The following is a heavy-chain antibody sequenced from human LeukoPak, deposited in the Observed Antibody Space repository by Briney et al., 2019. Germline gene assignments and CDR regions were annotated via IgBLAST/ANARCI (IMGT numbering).Heavy chain of an antibody. CDR1: GGPFSGYY. J-gene: IGHJ4*02. CDR2: INHSGST. CDR3: ARGDPANWAIDY. V-gene: IGHV4-34*01. D-gene: IGHD7-27*01. Sequence: SSETLSLTWAVYGGPFSGYYWSWIRQPPGKGLEWIGEINHSGSTNYNPSLKSRVTISVDTSKNQFSLKLSSVTAADTAVYYCARGDPANWAIDYWGQGTLVTVSS.